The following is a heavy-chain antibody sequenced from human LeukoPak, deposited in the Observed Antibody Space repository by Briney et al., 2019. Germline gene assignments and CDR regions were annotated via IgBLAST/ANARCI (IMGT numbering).Heavy chain of an antibody. D-gene: IGHD1-26*01. CDR1: GGTFSSYA. CDR3: AREREIHGQGLYFDY. J-gene: IGHJ4*02. V-gene: IGHV1-69*05. Sequence: SVKVSCKASGGTFSSYAISWVRQAPGQGLEWMGGIIPIFGTANYAQKFHGRVTITTDESTSTAYMELSSLRSEDTAVYYCAREREIHGQGLYFDYWGQGTLVTVSS. CDR2: IIPIFGTA.